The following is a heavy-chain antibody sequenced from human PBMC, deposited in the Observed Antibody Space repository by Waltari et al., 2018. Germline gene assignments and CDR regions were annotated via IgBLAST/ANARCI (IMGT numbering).Heavy chain of an antibody. J-gene: IGHJ6*02. Sequence: EVQLVESGGGLVKPGGSLRLACVVSDSNFNDYPMNSVRQAPGKGLEWVSSISSRSSYRYYADSVKGRVTISRDNAKNSLYLQMNSLRAEDTAVYFCARTYCDTDCYTLDGMDVWGQGTTVTVSS. CDR3: ARTYCDTDCYTLDGMDV. V-gene: IGHV3-21*01. CDR1: DSNFNDYP. CDR2: ISSRSSYR. D-gene: IGHD3-16*02.